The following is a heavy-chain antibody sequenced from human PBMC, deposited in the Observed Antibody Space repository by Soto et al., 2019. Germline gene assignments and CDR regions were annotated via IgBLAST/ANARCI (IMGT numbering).Heavy chain of an antibody. D-gene: IGHD2-2*02. V-gene: IGHV3-23*01. CDR1: GFTFTTYA. J-gene: IGHJ5*02. CDR3: AKSRFSYTGVLNVPFDP. Sequence: PGGSLRLSCAASGFTFTTYAMSWVRQAPGKGLEWVSAIIGSGGSTYYADSVKGRFTISRDNSKNTLYPQMNSLRAEDTAVYYCAKSRFSYTGVLNVPFDPWGQGTLVTVSS. CDR2: IIGSGGST.